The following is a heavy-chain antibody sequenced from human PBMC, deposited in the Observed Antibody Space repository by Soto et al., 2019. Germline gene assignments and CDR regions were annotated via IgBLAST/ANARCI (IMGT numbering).Heavy chain of an antibody. J-gene: IGHJ4*02. D-gene: IGHD1-26*01. CDR1: GGSISSSNW. CDR3: ASNNGNYYVY. Sequence: PSETLSLTCAVSGGSISSSNWWNWVRQPPGKGLEWIGEIYHSGSTNYNPSLKSRVTMSXXXXXXQXSXKXSXVTAXDTAVYYCASNNGNYYVYWGPGTLVTVS. CDR2: IYHSGST. V-gene: IGHV4-4*02.